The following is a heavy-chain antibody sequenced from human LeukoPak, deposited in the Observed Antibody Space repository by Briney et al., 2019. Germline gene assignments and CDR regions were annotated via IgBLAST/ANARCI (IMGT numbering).Heavy chain of an antibody. J-gene: IGHJ6*04. CDR2: ISSSGSTI. CDR3: AELGITMIGGV. V-gene: IGHV3-48*04. D-gene: IGHD3-10*02. CDR1: GFTYSSYW. Sequence: GGSLRLSCAASGFTYSSYWMNWVRQAPGKGLEWVSYISSSGSTIYYADSVKGRFTISRDNAKNSLYLQMNSLRAEDTAVYYCAELGITMIGGVWGKGTTVTISS.